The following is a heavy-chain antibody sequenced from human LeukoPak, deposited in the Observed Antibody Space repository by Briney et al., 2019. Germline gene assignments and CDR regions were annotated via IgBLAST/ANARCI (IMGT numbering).Heavy chain of an antibody. CDR3: ARERYSYGYFSAFYYYYYYMDV. CDR2: INPNSGGT. V-gene: IGHV1-2*02. CDR1: GYTFTGYY. J-gene: IGHJ6*03. Sequence: ASVKVSCKASGYTFTGYYMHWVRQAPGQGLEWMGWINPNSGGTNYAQKFQGRVTMTRDTSISTAYMELSRLRSDDTAVYYCARERYSYGYFSAFYYYYYYMDVWGKGPRSPSP. D-gene: IGHD5-18*01.